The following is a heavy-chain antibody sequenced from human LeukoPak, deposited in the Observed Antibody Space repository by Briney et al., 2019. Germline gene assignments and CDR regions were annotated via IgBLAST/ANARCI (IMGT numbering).Heavy chain of an antibody. V-gene: IGHV1-2*02. CDR2: INPNSGGT. J-gene: IGHJ4*02. CDR1: GYTFTGYY. Sequence: ASVKVSCKASGYTFTGYYMHWVRQAPGQGLEWMGWINPNSGGTNYAQKFQGRVTMTRDTSISTAYMELSRLRSDDTAVYYCARGGIVLMVYAIGYYFDYWGQGTLVTVSS. D-gene: IGHD2-8*01. CDR3: ARGGIVLMVYAIGYYFDY.